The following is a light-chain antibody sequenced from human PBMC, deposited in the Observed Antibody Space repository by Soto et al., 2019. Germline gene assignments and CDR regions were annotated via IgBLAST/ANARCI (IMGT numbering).Light chain of an antibody. J-gene: IGKJ4*01. CDR1: QSVSSN. CDR3: QQYNNWPLT. CDR2: GAS. V-gene: IGKV3-15*01. Sequence: EIVMTQSPATLSVSPGEGATLSCRASQSVSSNLAWFQQKSGQAPRLLFHGASTRATNIPARFSASGSGTDFTLTISSLQSEDFAFYYCQQYNNWPLTFGGGTKVEFK.